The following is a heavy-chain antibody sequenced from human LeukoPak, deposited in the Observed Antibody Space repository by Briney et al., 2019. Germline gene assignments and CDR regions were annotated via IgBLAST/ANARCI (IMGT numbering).Heavy chain of an antibody. CDR1: GFTFSSYE. V-gene: IGHV3-48*03. Sequence: PGGSLRLSCAASGFTFSSYEMNWVRQAPGKGLEWVSYISSSGSTIYYADSVKGRFTISRDNAKSSLYLQMNSLRAEDTAVYYCARGSGDCTCPAYWGQGTLVTVSS. CDR3: ARGSGDCTCPAY. J-gene: IGHJ4*02. CDR2: ISSSGSTI. D-gene: IGHD2-21*02.